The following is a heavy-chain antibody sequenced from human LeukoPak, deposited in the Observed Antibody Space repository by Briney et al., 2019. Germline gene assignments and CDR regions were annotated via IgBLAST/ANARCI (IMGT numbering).Heavy chain of an antibody. CDR1: GFTFGDYV. J-gene: IGHJ3*02. V-gene: IGHV3-9*01. CDR2: ISWNSGTI. D-gene: IGHD2-15*01. Sequence: PPGGSLRLSCAASGFTFGDYVMNWVRQAPGKGLEWVSGISWNSGTIGYADSVKGRFTISRDNAKNSLYLQMNSLRAEDTALYYCVKGAAYHLGDAFDIWGQGTMVTVSS. CDR3: VKGAAYHLGDAFDI.